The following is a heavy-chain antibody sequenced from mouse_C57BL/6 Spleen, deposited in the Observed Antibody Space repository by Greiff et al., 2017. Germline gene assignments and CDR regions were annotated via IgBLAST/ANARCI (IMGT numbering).Heavy chain of an antibody. V-gene: IGHV3-6*01. J-gene: IGHJ1*03. Sequence: EVQLVESGPGLVKPSQSLSLTCSVTGYSITSGYYWNWIRQFPGNKLEWMGYISYDGSNNYNPSLKNRISITRDTSKNQFFLKLNSVTTEDTATYYCAYYGSSYRYFDVWGTGTTVTVSS. CDR2: ISYDGSN. D-gene: IGHD1-1*01. CDR1: GYSITSGYY. CDR3: AYYGSSYRYFDV.